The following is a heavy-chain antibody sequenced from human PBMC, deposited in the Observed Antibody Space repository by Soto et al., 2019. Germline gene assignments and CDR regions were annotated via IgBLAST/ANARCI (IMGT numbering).Heavy chain of an antibody. D-gene: IGHD6-13*01. J-gene: IGHJ5*02. CDR3: AKGGDSSSWNNWFDP. V-gene: IGHV3-23*01. CDR1: GFTFSNYA. Sequence: EVQLLESGGGLVQPGGSLRLSCAASGFTFSNYAMTWVRQAPGKGLEWVSGISGSGSSIYYADSGKGRFTISRDNSNNTLYLHMNSLRAEDTAVYYCAKGGDSSSWNNWFDPWGQGTLVTVSS. CDR2: ISGSGSSI.